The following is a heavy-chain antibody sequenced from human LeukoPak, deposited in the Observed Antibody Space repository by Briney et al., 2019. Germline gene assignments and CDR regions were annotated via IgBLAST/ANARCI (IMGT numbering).Heavy chain of an antibody. CDR2: IYPGDSDT. V-gene: IGHV5-51*01. CDR1: GYSFTNYW. D-gene: IGHD2-15*01. Sequence: GESLKISCKGSGYSFTNYWIGWVRQMPGKGLEWMGIIYPGDSDTRYSPSFQGQVTISADKSISTAYLQWSSLRASDSAMYYCALKSRGYCSGGRCYIGYWGQGTLVIVSS. CDR3: ALKSRGYCSGGRCYIGY. J-gene: IGHJ4*02.